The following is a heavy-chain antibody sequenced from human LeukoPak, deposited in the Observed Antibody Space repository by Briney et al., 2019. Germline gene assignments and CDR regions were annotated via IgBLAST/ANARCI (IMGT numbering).Heavy chain of an antibody. CDR2: ISSSGSTI. CDR1: GFTFSSYE. V-gene: IGHV3-48*03. J-gene: IGHJ4*02. CDR3: ARVFLYRSSYGEYLDS. D-gene: IGHD5-18*01. Sequence: GGSLRLSCAASGFTFSSYEMNWVRQAPGKGLEWVSYISSSGSTIYYADSVKGRFTISRDNAKNSLYLQMNSLRAEDTAVYYCARVFLYRSSYGEYLDSWGQGTLVTVSS.